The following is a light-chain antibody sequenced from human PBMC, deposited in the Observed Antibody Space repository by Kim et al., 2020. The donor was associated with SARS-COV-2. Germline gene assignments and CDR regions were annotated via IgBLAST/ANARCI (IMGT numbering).Light chain of an antibody. Sequence: VALGKTVRITCQGDSLRSYYATWYQQKPGQAPILVIYGKNNRPSGIPDRFSGSSSGNTASLTITGTQAGDEADYYCNSRDSNDNVVFGRGTQLTVL. CDR3: NSRDSNDNVV. J-gene: IGLJ2*01. CDR2: GKN. CDR1: SLRSYY. V-gene: IGLV3-19*01.